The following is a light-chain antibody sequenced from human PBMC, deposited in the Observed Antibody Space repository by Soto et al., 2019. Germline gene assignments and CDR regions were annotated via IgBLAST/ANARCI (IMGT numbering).Light chain of an antibody. CDR3: QQYNNWPLT. J-gene: IGKJ4*01. Sequence: EIVMTQSPGTLSVSPGERATLSCRASQSIRSNLAWYQQKPGQTPRLLIYVASTRATGIPARFTGSGSGTDFTLTISSLQSEGCAIYYCQQYNNWPLTFGGGTKVDIK. CDR2: VAS. CDR1: QSIRSN. V-gene: IGKV3-15*01.